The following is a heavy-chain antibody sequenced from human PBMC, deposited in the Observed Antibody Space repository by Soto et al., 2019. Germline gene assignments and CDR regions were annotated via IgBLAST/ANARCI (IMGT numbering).Heavy chain of an antibody. J-gene: IGHJ6*03. CDR1: GDSVSSDSAA. CDR3: ARDAKLGDYYYYSMAV. D-gene: IGHD3-16*01. CDR2: TYYRSKWYN. Sequence: SQTLSLTCAISGDSVSSDSAAWNWIRQSPSRGLEWLGRTYYRSKWYNDYAVSMKSRIIISPDTSKNQFSLQLNSVTPEDTAVYYCARDAKLGDYYYYSMAVWGKGTTVTVSS. V-gene: IGHV6-1*01.